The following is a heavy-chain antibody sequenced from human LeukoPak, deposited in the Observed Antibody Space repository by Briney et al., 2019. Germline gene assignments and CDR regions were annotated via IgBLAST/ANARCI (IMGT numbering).Heavy chain of an antibody. D-gene: IGHD4-17*01. J-gene: IGHJ4*02. CDR3: ARALRTVWGYYFDY. CDR2: ISSSGNTI. Sequence: GGSLRLSCAASGFTFSSYEMDWVRQAPGKGLEWVSYISSSGNTIYYADSVKGRFTISRDNAKNSLYLLMNSLRAEDTAVYYCARALRTVWGYYFDYWGQGTLVTVSS. CDR1: GFTFSSYE. V-gene: IGHV3-48*03.